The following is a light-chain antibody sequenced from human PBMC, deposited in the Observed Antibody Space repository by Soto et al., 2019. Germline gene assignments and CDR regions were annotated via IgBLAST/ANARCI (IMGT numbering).Light chain of an antibody. CDR2: DVS. CDR3: SSYRSSSTVYV. V-gene: IGLV2-14*01. Sequence: QSALTQPASVYGSPGQSITISCTGTSSDVGGYNYVSWYQQHPGEAPKLLIYDVSNRPSGVSNRFSGSKSGNTASLTISGLQAEDEADYYCSSYRSSSTVYVFGTGTKVTVL. J-gene: IGLJ1*01. CDR1: SSDVGGYNY.